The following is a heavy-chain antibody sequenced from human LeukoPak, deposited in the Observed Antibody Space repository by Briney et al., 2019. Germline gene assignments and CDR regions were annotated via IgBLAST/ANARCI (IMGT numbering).Heavy chain of an antibody. CDR3: ARSPSAGEGLHDY. CDR1: GFTFSDYY. D-gene: IGHD2-21*01. Sequence: PGGSLRLSCAASGFTFSDYYMSWVRRAPGKGLEWVSSISSSSSYIYYADSVKGRFTISRDNAKNSLYLQMNSLRAEDTAVYYCARSPSAGEGLHDYWGQGTLVTVSS. J-gene: IGHJ4*02. V-gene: IGHV3-21*01. CDR2: ISSSSSYI.